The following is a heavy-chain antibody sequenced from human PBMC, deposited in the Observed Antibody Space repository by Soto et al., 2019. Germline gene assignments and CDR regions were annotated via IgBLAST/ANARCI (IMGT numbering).Heavy chain of an antibody. CDR2: IYYSGST. V-gene: IGHV4-59*01. D-gene: IGHD3-10*01. Sequence: PSETLSLTCTVSGGSISSYYWSWIRQPPGKGLEWIGYIYYSGSTNYNPSLKSRVTISVDTSKNQFSLKLSSVTAADTAVYYCARGPKYYPFDPWGQGTLVTVSS. CDR1: GGSISSYY. CDR3: ARGPKYYPFDP. J-gene: IGHJ5*02.